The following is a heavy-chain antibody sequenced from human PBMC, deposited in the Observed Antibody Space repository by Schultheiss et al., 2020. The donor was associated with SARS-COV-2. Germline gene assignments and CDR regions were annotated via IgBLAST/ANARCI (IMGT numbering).Heavy chain of an antibody. D-gene: IGHD1-26*01. Sequence: ASVKVSCKASGYTFTSYDINWVRQATGQGLEWMGWMNPNSGNTGYAQKFQGRVTMTRNTSISTAYMELSSLRSEDTAVYYCAREYAVRGNFDSWGPGTLVTVSS. CDR1: GYTFTSYD. V-gene: IGHV1-8*01. J-gene: IGHJ4*02. CDR2: MNPNSGNT. CDR3: AREYAVRGNFDS.